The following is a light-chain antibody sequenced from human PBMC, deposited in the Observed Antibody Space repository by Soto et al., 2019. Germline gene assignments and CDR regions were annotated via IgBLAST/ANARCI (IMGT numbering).Light chain of an antibody. J-gene: IGKJ1*01. V-gene: IGKV3-20*01. CDR2: AAS. CDR3: QPYGSSLTWT. Sequence: EVVLTQSPGTVSLSPGERATLSCRASQSVTSNYLAWYQQKPGQAPRLLIYAASSRATGIPDRFSGSGSGTDFSLTISRLEPEDFAVDYCQPYGSSLTWTFGQGHKVEIK. CDR1: QSVTSNY.